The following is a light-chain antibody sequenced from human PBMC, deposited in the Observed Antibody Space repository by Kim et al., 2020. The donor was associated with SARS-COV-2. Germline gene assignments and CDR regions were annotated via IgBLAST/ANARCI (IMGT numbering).Light chain of an antibody. CDR1: FRLGSEF. J-gene: IGLJ3*02. CDR3: QAWDGTTAV. Sequence: SYELTQPPSVSVSPGQTASITCSGHFRLGSEFVCWYQQKPGQSPALVIYQNNKRPSGTPERFSGSLSGNTATLTISGTQGLDEADYFCQAWDGTTAVFGGGTQLTVL. CDR2: QNN. V-gene: IGLV3-1*01.